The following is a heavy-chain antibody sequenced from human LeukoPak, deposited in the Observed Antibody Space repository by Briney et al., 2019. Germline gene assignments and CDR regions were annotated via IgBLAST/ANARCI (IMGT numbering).Heavy chain of an antibody. CDR2: MNPNSGNT. J-gene: IGHJ4*02. CDR3: ARVGAPSDRYCSSTSCYYFDY. CDR1: GYTFTSYD. Sequence: GASVKVSCKASGYTFTSYDINWVRQATGQGLEWMGWMNPNSGNTDYAQKFQGRVTMTRDTSISTAYMELSRLRSDDTAVYYCARVGAPSDRYCSSTSCYYFDYWGQGTLVTVSS. D-gene: IGHD2-2*01. V-gene: IGHV1-8*01.